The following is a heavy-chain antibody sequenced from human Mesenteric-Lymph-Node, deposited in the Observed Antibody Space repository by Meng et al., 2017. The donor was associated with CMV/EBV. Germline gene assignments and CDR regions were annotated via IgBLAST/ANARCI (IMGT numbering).Heavy chain of an antibody. CDR1: GYTFTAYY. D-gene: IGHD2-2*01. Sequence: ASVKVSCKASGYTFTAYYVHWVRQAPGQGPEWMGWINPNTGGTNYAQKFQGRVTMTKDTSISTAYMDLSSLRSDDTAVYYCASDLVVLPTTQGFDYWGQGTLVTVSS. J-gene: IGHJ4*02. CDR3: ASDLVVLPTTQGFDY. V-gene: IGHV1-2*02. CDR2: INPNTGGT.